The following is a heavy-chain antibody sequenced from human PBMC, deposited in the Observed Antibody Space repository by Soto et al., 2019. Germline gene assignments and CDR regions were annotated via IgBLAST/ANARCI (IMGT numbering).Heavy chain of an antibody. Sequence: QVQLQESGPGLVKPSQTLSLTCTVSGGSISSGGYYWSWIRQHPGKGLEWIGYIYYSGSTYYNPSLKSRVTISVDTSKNQFSLKLSSVTAADTAVYYCARGSGSPDYDFWSGYPPGYFDYWGQGTLVTVSS. D-gene: IGHD3-3*01. CDR3: ARGSGSPDYDFWSGYPPGYFDY. J-gene: IGHJ4*02. CDR1: GGSISSGGYY. CDR2: IYYSGST. V-gene: IGHV4-31*03.